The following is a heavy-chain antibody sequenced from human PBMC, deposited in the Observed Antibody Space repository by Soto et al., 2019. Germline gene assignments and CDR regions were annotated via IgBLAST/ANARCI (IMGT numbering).Heavy chain of an antibody. Sequence: GGSLRLSCAASGFTFSSYAMHWVRQAPGKGLEWVAVISYDGSNKYYADSVKGRFTISRDNSKNTLYLQMNRLRAEDTAVYYCARGEREPYYFDYWGQGTLVTVSS. CDR2: ISYDGSNK. CDR1: GFTFSSYA. J-gene: IGHJ4*02. D-gene: IGHD3-16*01. CDR3: ARGEREPYYFDY. V-gene: IGHV3-30*04.